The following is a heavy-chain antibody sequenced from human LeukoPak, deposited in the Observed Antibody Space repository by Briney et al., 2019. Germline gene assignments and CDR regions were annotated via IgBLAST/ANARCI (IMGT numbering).Heavy chain of an antibody. D-gene: IGHD1-1*01. CDR3: ARDGNGVAGTTWYFDY. V-gene: IGHV3-21*01. J-gene: IGHJ4*02. Sequence: GGSLRLSCAASGFTFSSYSMNWVRQAPGKGLEWVSSISSSSSYIYYADSVKGRFTISRDNAKNSLYLQMNSLRAEDTAVYYCARDGNGVAGTTWYFDYWGQGTLVTVSS. CDR1: GFTFSSYS. CDR2: ISSSSSYI.